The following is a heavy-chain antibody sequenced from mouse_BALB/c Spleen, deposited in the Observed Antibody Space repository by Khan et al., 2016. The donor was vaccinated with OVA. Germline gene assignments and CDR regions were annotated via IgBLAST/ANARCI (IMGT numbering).Heavy chain of an antibody. CDR3: TRSYFFGYYFDQ. CDR1: GFTFSSFG. V-gene: IGHV5-17*02. J-gene: IGHJ2*01. D-gene: IGHD1-1*01. Sequence: EVELVESGGGLVQLGGSRKLSCVASGFTFSSFGMHWVRQAPEKGLEWVAYISGDSSTIYYTDTVKGRFIISRDNPRNTLFLQMTSLRSEDMAMYYCTRSYFFGYYFDQWGQGTTLTVSS. CDR2: ISGDSSTI.